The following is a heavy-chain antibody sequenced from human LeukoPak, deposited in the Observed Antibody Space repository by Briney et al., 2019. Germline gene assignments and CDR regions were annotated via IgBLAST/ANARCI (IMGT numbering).Heavy chain of an antibody. CDR1: GYTLTELS. CDR2: FDPEDGET. J-gene: IGHJ4*02. D-gene: IGHD6-19*01. V-gene: IGHV1-24*01. Sequence: ASVKVSCKVSGYTLTELSMHWVRQAPGKGLEWMGGFDPEDGETIYAQKFQGRVTMTEGTSTDTAYMELSSPRSEDTAVYYCATGDGIAVAGLFDYWGQGTLVTVSS. CDR3: ATGDGIAVAGLFDY.